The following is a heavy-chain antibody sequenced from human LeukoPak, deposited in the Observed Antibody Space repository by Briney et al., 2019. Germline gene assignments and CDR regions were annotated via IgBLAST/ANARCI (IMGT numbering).Heavy chain of an antibody. CDR1: GYTFTSYY. J-gene: IGHJ4*02. CDR3: ARAYYYDSSTRGSLGY. Sequence: ASVKVSCTASGYTFTSYYMHGVRQAPGQGLEWMGIINPSGGSTSYAQKFQGRVTMTRDMSTSTVYMELSSLRSEDTAVYYCARAYYYDSSTRGSLGYWGQGTLVTVSS. D-gene: IGHD3-22*01. V-gene: IGHV1-46*01. CDR2: INPSGGST.